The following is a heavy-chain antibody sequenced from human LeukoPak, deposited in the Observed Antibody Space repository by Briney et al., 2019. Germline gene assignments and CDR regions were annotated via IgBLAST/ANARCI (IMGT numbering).Heavy chain of an antibody. CDR1: GFTVSSNY. CDR2: LYSGGTT. Sequence: GRCQRLSYPASGFTVSSNYMSWVRQAPGKWLEWDSALYSGGTTYYAASVKGRFTISTDNYKNTLYLQMNSLRGEDTAVYYCAKHSRRLNIFDYWGQGTLVNVCS. J-gene: IGHJ4*02. D-gene: IGHD2/OR15-2a*01. V-gene: IGHV3-53*01. CDR3: AKHSRRLNIFDY.